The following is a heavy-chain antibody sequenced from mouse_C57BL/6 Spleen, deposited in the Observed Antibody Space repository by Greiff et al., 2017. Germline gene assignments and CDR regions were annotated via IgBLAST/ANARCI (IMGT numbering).Heavy chain of an antibody. CDR3: ARRRIYYGNYDYAMDY. Sequence: EVQRVESGGGLVKPGGSLKLSCAASGFTFSDYGMHWVRQAPEKGLEWVAYISSGSSTIYYADTVKGRFTISRDNAKNNLFLQMTSLRSEDTAMYYCARRRIYYGNYDYAMDYWGQGTSVTVSS. J-gene: IGHJ4*01. D-gene: IGHD2-1*01. CDR2: ISSGSSTI. CDR1: GFTFSDYG. V-gene: IGHV5-17*01.